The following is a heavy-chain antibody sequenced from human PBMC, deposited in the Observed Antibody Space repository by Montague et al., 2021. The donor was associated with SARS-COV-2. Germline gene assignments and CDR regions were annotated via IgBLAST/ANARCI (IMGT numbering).Heavy chain of an antibody. J-gene: IGHJ4*02. Sequence: SLRLSCAASGFTFSPYWMTLVRQAPGKGLEWVANIKQDGSAHYYXXSLRARFTVSRDNAKKSLFLQMNSLRAEDTAVYFCARDPVEQQQLVHSLDYWGQGTLVIVSS. CDR3: ARDPVEQQQLVHSLDY. CDR2: IKQDGSAH. CDR1: GFTFSPYW. V-gene: IGHV3-7*01. D-gene: IGHD6-13*01.